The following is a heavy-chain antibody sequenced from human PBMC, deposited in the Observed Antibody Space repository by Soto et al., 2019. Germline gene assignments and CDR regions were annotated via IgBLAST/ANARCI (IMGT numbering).Heavy chain of an antibody. V-gene: IGHV1-69*01. D-gene: IGHD2-2*01. J-gene: IGHJ6*02. CDR2: IIPISGTA. CDR1: GGTFSSYA. CDR3: ARSQGSSTSLEIYYYYYYGMDV. Sequence: QVQLVQSGAEVKKPGSSVKVSCKASGGTFSSYAISWVRQALGQGLEWMGGIIPISGTANYAQKFQGRVTITADESTGTAYMELSSLRSEDTAVYYCARSQGSSTSLEIYYYYYYGMDVWGQGTTVTVSS.